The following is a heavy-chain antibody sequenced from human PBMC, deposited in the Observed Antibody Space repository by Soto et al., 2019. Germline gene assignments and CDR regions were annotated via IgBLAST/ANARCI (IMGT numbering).Heavy chain of an antibody. CDR3: ASSKSGGSYYFDY. CDR1: GGSISSTDW. Sequence: QVQLQESGPGLVKPSGTLSLTCAVSGGSISSTDWWSWVRQPPGKGLEWVGESYHGGSTNYNPSLKSRVTRSVDRSKNQFSLKLTSVTAADTAVYYCASSKSGGSYYFDYWGQGTLVTVSS. D-gene: IGHD1-26*01. CDR2: SYHGGST. V-gene: IGHV4-4*02. J-gene: IGHJ4*02.